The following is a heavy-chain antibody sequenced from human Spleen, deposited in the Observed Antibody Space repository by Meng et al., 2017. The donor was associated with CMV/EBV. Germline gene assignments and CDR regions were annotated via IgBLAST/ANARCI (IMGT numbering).Heavy chain of an antibody. CDR3: ARGAYYYDNSDFGHGF. D-gene: IGHD3-22*01. V-gene: IGHV4-4*07. CDR1: GGSSSSYA. J-gene: IGHJ4*02. CDR2: IYASGET. Sequence: QAHLQQSGQGLVKPSGPLSLPCAVLGGSSSSYAGSWFRQPAGKGLEWIGRIYASGETNFNPSLKSRLTMSVDTSQNQLSLNLRSVTAADTAVYYCARGAYYYDNSDFGHGFWGQGTLVTVSS.